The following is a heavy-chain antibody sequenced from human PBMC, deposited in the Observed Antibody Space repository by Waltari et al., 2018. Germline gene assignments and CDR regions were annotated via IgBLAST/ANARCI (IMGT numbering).Heavy chain of an antibody. J-gene: IGHJ4*02. CDR3: ARGFAAAGT. Sequence: QVQLQQWGAGLLKPSETLSLTCAVYGGSFSGYYWSWIRQPPGKGLEWIGEINHSGSTNYDPSLKRRVTISVDTSKNQFSLKLSSVTAADTAVYYCARGFAAAGTWGQGTLVTVSS. CDR2: INHSGST. CDR1: GGSFSGYY. D-gene: IGHD6-13*01. V-gene: IGHV4-34*01.